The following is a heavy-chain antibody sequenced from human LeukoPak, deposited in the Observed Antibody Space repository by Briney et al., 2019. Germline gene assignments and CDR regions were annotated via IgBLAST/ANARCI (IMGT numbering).Heavy chain of an antibody. V-gene: IGHV5-51*01. D-gene: IGHD4-23*01. Sequence: GESLKISCKTSGYSFTSYWITWLRQMPGKGLEWMGIIYPGDSDTTYSPSFQGQVTISADKSINTAYLQWSSLKASDAAMYYCARRDYGGKHFDYWGQGTLVTVSS. CDR1: GYSFTSYW. J-gene: IGHJ4*02. CDR2: IYPGDSDT. CDR3: ARRDYGGKHFDY.